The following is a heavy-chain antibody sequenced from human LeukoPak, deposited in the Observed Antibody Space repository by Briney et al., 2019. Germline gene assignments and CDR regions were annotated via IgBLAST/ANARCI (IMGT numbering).Heavy chain of an antibody. J-gene: IGHJ4*02. Sequence: GGSLRLSCAASGFTFSSYSMNWVRQAPGKGLEWVSSISSSSSYIYYADSVKGRFIISRDNAKNSLYLQMNSLRAEDTAVYYCARAYCSSTSCAFDYWGQGTLVTVSS. CDR1: GFTFSSYS. CDR3: ARAYCSSTSCAFDY. D-gene: IGHD2-2*01. V-gene: IGHV3-21*01. CDR2: ISSSSSYI.